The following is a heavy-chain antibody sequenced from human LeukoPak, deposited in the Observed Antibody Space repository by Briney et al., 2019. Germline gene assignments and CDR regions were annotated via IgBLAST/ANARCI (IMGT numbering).Heavy chain of an antibody. Sequence: GRSLRLSCAASGFTFSSYAMHWVRQAPGKGLEWVAVISYDGSNKYYADSVKGRFTISRDNSKNTLYLQMNSLRAEDTAVYYCAKDPPRLLRGYGYDYWGQGTLVTVSS. V-gene: IGHV3-30-3*01. D-gene: IGHD5-18*01. CDR2: ISYDGSNK. CDR3: AKDPPRLLRGYGYDY. J-gene: IGHJ4*02. CDR1: GFTFSSYA.